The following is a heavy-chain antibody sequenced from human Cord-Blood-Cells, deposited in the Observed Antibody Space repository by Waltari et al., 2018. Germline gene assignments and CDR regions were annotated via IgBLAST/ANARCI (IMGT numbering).Heavy chain of an antibody. CDR3: AGDHCSSTSCYYYYYMDP. CDR1: GYTFTGDY. D-gene: IGHD2-2*01. J-gene: IGHJ6*03. Sequence: QVQLVQSVAEVKRLGASVKVSCNASGYTFTGDYMHWVRQAPGQAVEWMGWINPDCGGKNNAQKFEGRVAMTMDTPISTANKKLRRLRSDDTTVYYGAGDHCSSTSCYYYYYMDPWGKGTTVTVSS. CDR2: INPDCGGK. V-gene: IGHV1-2*02.